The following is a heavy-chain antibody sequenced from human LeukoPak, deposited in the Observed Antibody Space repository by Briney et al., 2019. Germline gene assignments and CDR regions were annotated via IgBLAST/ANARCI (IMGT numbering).Heavy chain of an antibody. J-gene: IGHJ4*02. D-gene: IGHD2-15*01. Sequence: GGSLRLSCAVSGFTFSHYAMSWVRQAPGKGLEWVGSLTDSGDATYYADSVKGLFTISRDDSKNTLYLQMNSLGVEDTAVYYCARDRIGKYSIDYWGQGTLVTVSS. CDR2: LTDSGDAT. CDR1: GFTFSHYA. V-gene: IGHV3-23*01. CDR3: ARDRIGKYSIDY.